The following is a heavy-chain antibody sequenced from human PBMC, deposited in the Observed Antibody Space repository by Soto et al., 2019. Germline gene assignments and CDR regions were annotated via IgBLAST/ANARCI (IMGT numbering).Heavy chain of an antibody. CDR2: INHSGST. Sequence: SETLSLTCAVYGGSFSGYYWSWIRQPPGKGLEWIGEINHSGSTNYNPSLKSRVTISVDTSKNQFSLKLSSVTAADTAVYYCARDRVAVAGTRTYYFDYWGQGTLVTVSS. CDR1: GGSFSGYY. CDR3: ARDRVAVAGTRTYYFDY. J-gene: IGHJ4*02. D-gene: IGHD6-19*01. V-gene: IGHV4-34*01.